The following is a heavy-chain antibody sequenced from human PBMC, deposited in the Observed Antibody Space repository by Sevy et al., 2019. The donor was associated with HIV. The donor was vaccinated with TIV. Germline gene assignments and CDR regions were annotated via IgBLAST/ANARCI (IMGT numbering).Heavy chain of an antibody. CDR3: ASDNRHCSSTSCPVDDAFDI. J-gene: IGHJ3*02. D-gene: IGHD2-2*01. CDR2: IWYDGSNK. Sequence: GGSLRLSCAASGFTFSSYGMHWVRQAPGKGLEWVAVIWYDGSNKYYADSVKGRFTISRDNSKNTLYLQMNSLRAEYRAVYYCASDNRHCSSTSCPVDDAFDIWGQGTMVTVSS. V-gene: IGHV3-33*01. CDR1: GFTFSSYG.